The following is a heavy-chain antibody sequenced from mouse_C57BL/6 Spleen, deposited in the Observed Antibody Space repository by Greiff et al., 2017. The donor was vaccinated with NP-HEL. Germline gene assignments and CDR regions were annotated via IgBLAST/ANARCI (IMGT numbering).Heavy chain of an antibody. CDR3: ARGGALHYYGSSPLYAMDY. CDR1: GYTFTSYW. D-gene: IGHD1-1*01. CDR2: IYPGSGST. Sequence: VQLQQPGAELVKPGASVKMSCKASGYTFTSYWITWVKQRPGQGLEWIGDIYPGSGSTNYNEKFKSKATLTVDTSSSTAYMQLSSLTSEDSAVYYCARGGALHYYGSSPLYAMDYWGQGTSVTVSS. V-gene: IGHV1-55*01. J-gene: IGHJ4*01.